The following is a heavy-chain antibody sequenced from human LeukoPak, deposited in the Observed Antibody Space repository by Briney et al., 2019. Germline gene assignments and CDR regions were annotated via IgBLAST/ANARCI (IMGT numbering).Heavy chain of an antibody. CDR2: IYYSGST. CDR3: AREGADDSSGYYLDY. Sequence: SETLSLTCTVSGGSISSSSYYWGWIRQPPGKGLEWIGSIYYSGSTYYNPSLKSRVTISVDTSKNQFSRKLSSVTAADTAVYYCAREGADDSSGYYLDYWGQGTLGTVSS. J-gene: IGHJ4*02. CDR1: GGSISSSSYY. D-gene: IGHD3-22*01. V-gene: IGHV4-39*07.